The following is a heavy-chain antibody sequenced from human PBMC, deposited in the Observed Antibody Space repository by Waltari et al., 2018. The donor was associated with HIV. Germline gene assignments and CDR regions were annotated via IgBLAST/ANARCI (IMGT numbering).Heavy chain of an antibody. D-gene: IGHD5-12*01. J-gene: IGHJ4*02. CDR3: ARGGGYSSSYYFDY. CDR1: GFTFGSSD. V-gene: IGHV3-30-3*01. CDR2: ISYDGSNK. Sequence: QVQLVESGGGVVQPGRSLSLSWQASGFTFGSSDIHGVRQAPGKGLEWVAVISYDGSNKYYADSVKGRFTISRDNSKNTLYLQMNSLRAEDTAVYYCARGGGYSSSYYFDYWGQGTLVTVSS.